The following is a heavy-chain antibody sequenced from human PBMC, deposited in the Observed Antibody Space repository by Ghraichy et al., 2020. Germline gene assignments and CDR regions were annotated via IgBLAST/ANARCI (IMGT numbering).Heavy chain of an antibody. CDR3: AKSGSERSSQNWFDP. D-gene: IGHD1-26*01. J-gene: IGHJ5*02. Sequence: GGSLRLSCGASGFTFSSYAMSWVRQAPGKGLEWVSTISGSGGSTYFADSVKGRFTISRDNSKNTLYLQMNSLRAEDTAVYYCAKSGSERSSQNWFDPWGQGTLVTVSS. CDR1: GFTFSSYA. CDR2: ISGSGGST. V-gene: IGHV3-23*01.